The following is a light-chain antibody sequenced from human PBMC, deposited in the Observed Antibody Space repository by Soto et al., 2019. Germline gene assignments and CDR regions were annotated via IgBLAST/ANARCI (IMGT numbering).Light chain of an antibody. CDR1: QSVSSSY. J-gene: IGKJ5*01. V-gene: IGKV3-20*01. CDR2: GAA. Sequence: EIVLTQSPGTLSLFPGERTTLSCRASQSVSSSYLAWYQQKPGQAPRRLIFGAASRATGIPDRFSGSGSGADFTLTISRLEPEDSAVYYCQQYGSSPITFGQGTRLEI. CDR3: QQYGSSPIT.